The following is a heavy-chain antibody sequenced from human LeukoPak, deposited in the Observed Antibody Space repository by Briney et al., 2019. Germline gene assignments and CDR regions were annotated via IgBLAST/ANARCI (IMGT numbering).Heavy chain of an antibody. J-gene: IGHJ4*02. V-gene: IGHV3-30*03. CDR1: GFTFSHFA. Sequence: GGSLRLSCAASGFTFSHFAMHWVRQAPGKGLEWVAVISYDGKRNYYADSVKGRFTLTRDDSANTLSLQMNSLRAEDTAVYYCVRGSKIRGVIPEGEFDYWGQGTLVTVSS. CDR3: VRGSKIRGVIPEGEFDY. CDR2: ISYDGKRN. D-gene: IGHD3-10*01.